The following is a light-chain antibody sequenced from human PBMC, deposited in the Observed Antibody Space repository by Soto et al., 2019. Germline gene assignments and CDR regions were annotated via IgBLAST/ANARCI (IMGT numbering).Light chain of an antibody. CDR2: DVS. Sequence: QSALTQPASVSGSPGQSITISCTGTSCDVGGYNYVSWYQQHPGKAPKLMIYDVSNRPSGVSNRFSGSKSGNTASLTISGLQAEDEADYYCSSYTSRYTLVFGGGTKLTVL. V-gene: IGLV2-14*01. CDR1: SCDVGGYNY. CDR3: SSYTSRYTLV. J-gene: IGLJ2*01.